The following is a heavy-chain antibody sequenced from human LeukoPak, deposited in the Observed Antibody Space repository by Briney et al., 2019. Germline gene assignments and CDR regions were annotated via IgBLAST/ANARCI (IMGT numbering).Heavy chain of an antibody. J-gene: IGHJ4*02. CDR1: GYTFTSYD. Sequence: ASVKVSCKASGYTFTSYDINWVRQAPGKGLEWMAGFDPEDGETIYAQKFQGRVTMTEDTSTDTAYMELSSLRSEDTAVYYCATLDWLFPLYYFDYWGQGTLVTVSS. CDR2: FDPEDGET. D-gene: IGHD3-9*01. CDR3: ATLDWLFPLYYFDY. V-gene: IGHV1-24*01.